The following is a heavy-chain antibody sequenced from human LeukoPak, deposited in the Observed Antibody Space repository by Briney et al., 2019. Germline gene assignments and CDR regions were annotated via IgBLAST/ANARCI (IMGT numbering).Heavy chain of an antibody. D-gene: IGHD2-15*01. CDR1: GFTFTTYG. CDR3: AKDFAVVGASSFDY. Sequence: PGWSLRLSCAASGFTFTTYGMHWVRQDPGKGLERVAVISYDGSHKYYADSVKGRFTISRDNSKNTLYLQMNSLRAKDTAVYYCAKDFAVVGASSFDYWGQGTLVTVSS. CDR2: ISYDGSHK. J-gene: IGHJ4*02. V-gene: IGHV3-30*18.